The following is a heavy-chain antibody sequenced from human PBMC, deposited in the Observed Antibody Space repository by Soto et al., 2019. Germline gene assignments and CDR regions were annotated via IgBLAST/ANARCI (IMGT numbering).Heavy chain of an antibody. D-gene: IGHD3-9*01. CDR3: TTFYSGYDILTGYYIDY. Sequence: GSLMLSFAASGFTFSNAWMSLVRQAPGKGLEWVGRIKSKTDGGTTDYAAPVKGRFTISRDDSKNTLYLQMNSLKTEDTAAYHCTTFYSGYDILTGYYIDYWGQGTMVTVSS. V-gene: IGHV3-15*01. CDR2: IKSKTDGGTT. J-gene: IGHJ4*02. CDR1: GFTFSNAW.